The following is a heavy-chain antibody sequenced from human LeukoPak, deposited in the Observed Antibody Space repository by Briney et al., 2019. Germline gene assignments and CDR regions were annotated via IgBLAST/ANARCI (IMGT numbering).Heavy chain of an antibody. D-gene: IGHD6-13*01. CDR1: GFTVSSNY. Sequence: PGGSLRLSCAASGFTVSSNYMSWVRQAPGEGLEWVSVIYSGGSTYYADSVKGRFTISRDNSKNTLYLQMNGLRAEDTAVYYCARARYSSSWYPDYYYYYYMDVWGKGTTVTVSS. CDR2: IYSGGST. V-gene: IGHV3-53*01. CDR3: ARARYSSSWYPDYYYYYYMDV. J-gene: IGHJ6*03.